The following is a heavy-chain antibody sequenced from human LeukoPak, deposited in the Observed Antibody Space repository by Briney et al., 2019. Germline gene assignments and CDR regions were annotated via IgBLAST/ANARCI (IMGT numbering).Heavy chain of an antibody. J-gene: IGHJ4*02. CDR1: GFTFSGYS. V-gene: IGHV3-21*01. CDR2: ITSSGSSM. Sequence: PGRSLRLSCAGSGFTFSGYSLNWVRQAPGKGLEWVSSITSSGSSMYYADSVKGRFTISRDDAKNTLYLQMNSLRAEDTAVYYCARRQSSGFDYWGQGTLVTVSS. CDR3: ARRQSSGFDY. D-gene: IGHD6-19*01.